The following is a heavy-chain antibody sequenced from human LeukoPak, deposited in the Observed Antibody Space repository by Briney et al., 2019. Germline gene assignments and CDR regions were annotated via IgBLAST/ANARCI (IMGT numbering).Heavy chain of an antibody. D-gene: IGHD6-6*01. V-gene: IGHV4-31*03. Sequence: SQTLSLTCTVSGGSVSSAGYYWSWIRQHPGKGLEWIAYIYHSGGTYYNPSLKSRVTMSIDTSENQFSLKLSSVTAADTAVYYCARGGSSSGLGSFDYWGQGTLVTVSS. CDR2: IYHSGGT. J-gene: IGHJ4*02. CDR3: ARGGSSSGLGSFDY. CDR1: GGSVSSAGYY.